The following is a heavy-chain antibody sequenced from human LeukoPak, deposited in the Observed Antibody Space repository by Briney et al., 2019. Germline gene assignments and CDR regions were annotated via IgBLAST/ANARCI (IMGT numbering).Heavy chain of an antibody. J-gene: IGHJ6*03. Sequence: GSLRLSCTASGFTFGDYAMSWFRQAPGKGLEWVGFIRSKAYGGTTEYAASVKGRFTISRDDSKSIAYLQMNSLKTEDTAVYYCTRASPITIFGVVIREYHRYVWGKGTTVTLSS. CDR3: TRASPITIFGVVIREYHRYV. D-gene: IGHD3-3*01. V-gene: IGHV3-49*03. CDR1: GFTFGDYA. CDR2: IRSKAYGGTT.